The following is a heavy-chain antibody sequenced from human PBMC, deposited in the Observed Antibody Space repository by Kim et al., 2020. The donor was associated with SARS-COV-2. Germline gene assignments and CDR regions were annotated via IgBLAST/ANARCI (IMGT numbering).Heavy chain of an antibody. V-gene: IGHV4-34*01. CDR3: AGGYSSGWYGDYYCGMDV. J-gene: IGHJ6*02. D-gene: IGHD6-19*01. Sequence: KSRVTISVDTSKNQFSLKLSSVTAADTAVYYCAGGYSSGWYGDYYCGMDVWGQGTTVTVSS.